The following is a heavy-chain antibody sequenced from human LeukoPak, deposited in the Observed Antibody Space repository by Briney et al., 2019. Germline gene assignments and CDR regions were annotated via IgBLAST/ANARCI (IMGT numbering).Heavy chain of an antibody. V-gene: IGHV4-34*01. Sequence: SETLSLTCAVYGGSFSGYYWSWIRQPPGKGLEWIGSIYYSGSTYYNPSLKSRVTISVDTSKNQFSLKLSSVTAADTAVYYCARALLNDAFDIWGQGTMVTVSS. CDR1: GGSFSGYY. J-gene: IGHJ3*02. D-gene: IGHD1-26*01. CDR3: ARALLNDAFDI. CDR2: IYYSGST.